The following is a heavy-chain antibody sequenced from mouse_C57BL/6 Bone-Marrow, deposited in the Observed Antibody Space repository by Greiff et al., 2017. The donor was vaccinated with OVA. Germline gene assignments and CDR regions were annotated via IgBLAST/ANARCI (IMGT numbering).Heavy chain of an antibody. V-gene: IGHV14-4*01. CDR2: IDPENGDT. CDR1: GFNIKDDY. D-gene: IGHD1-1*01. Sequence: VQLQQSGAELVRPGASVKLSCTASGFNIKDDYMHWVKQRPEQGLEWIGWIDPENGDTEYASKFQGKATITADTSSNTAYLQLSSLTSEDTAVYYCTTGSSFPAWFAYWGQGTLVTVSA. J-gene: IGHJ3*01. CDR3: TTGSSFPAWFAY.